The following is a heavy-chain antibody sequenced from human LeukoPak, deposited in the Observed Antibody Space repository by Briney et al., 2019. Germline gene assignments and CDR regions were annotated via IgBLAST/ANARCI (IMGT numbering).Heavy chain of an antibody. J-gene: IGHJ4*02. Sequence: PSETLSLTCTVSGGSISSGGYYWSWIRQHPGKGLEWIGYIYSSGSTYYNPSLKSRVTISVDTSKNQFSLKLSSVTAADTAVYYCAREKGNYFDYWGQGTLVTVSS. V-gene: IGHV4-31*03. CDR1: GGSISSGGYY. CDR2: IYSSGST. D-gene: IGHD6-13*01. CDR3: AREKGNYFDY.